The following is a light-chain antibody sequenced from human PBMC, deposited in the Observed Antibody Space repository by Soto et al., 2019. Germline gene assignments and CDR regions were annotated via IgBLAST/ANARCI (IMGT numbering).Light chain of an antibody. J-gene: IGKJ1*01. CDR2: WAS. CDR3: QQYYSTPKT. Sequence: DIVMTQSPDSLAVSLGERATINCKSSQSVLYSSNNKNYLAWYPQKPGQPPKLLIYWASTRESGVPDRFRGSGSGTDFTLTISSLQAEDVAVYFCQQYYSTPKTFGRGTKVEIK. V-gene: IGKV4-1*01. CDR1: QSVLYSSNNKNY.